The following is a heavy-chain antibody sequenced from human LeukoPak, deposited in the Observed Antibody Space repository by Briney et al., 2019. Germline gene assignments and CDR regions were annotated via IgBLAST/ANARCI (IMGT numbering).Heavy chain of an antibody. Sequence: ASVKVSCKASGYTFTSYYIHWVRQAPGQGLEWMGIINPLGGSTTYAHKFQDRVTMTRDTSTSTVYMELSTLRSKDTAVYYCARVHDFWSGLFDYWGQGTLVTVSS. CDR2: INPLGGST. CDR3: ARVHDFWSGLFDY. D-gene: IGHD3-3*01. J-gene: IGHJ4*02. CDR1: GYTFTSYY. V-gene: IGHV1-46*01.